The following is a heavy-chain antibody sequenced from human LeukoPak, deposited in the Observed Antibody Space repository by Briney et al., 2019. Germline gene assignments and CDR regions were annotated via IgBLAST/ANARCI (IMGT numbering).Heavy chain of an antibody. CDR1: GFTFSSYA. J-gene: IGHJ6*02. Sequence: GGSLRLSCAASGFTFSSYAMSWVRQAPGKGLEWVSAISGSGGRTYYADSVKGRFTISRDNSKNTLYLQMNSLRAEDTAVYYCAKAYSGYDYYYYYGMDVWGQGTTVTVSS. V-gene: IGHV3-23*01. CDR3: AKAYSGYDYYYYYGMDV. CDR2: ISGSGGRT. D-gene: IGHD5-12*01.